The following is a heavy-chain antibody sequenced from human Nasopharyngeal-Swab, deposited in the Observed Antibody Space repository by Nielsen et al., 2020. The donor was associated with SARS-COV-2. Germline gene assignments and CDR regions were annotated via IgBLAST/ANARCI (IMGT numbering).Heavy chain of an antibody. CDR1: GDSVSSSSAA. V-gene: IGHV6-1*01. J-gene: IGHJ6*03. CDR3: ARARGAYGDYYYYYYTGV. CDR2: TYYRSKWYN. D-gene: IGHD4-17*01. Sequence: SQTLSLTCAISGDSVSSSSAAWNWIRQSPSRGLEWLGRTYYRSKWYNDYAVSVKSRITINPDTSKNQFSLHLNSVTPEDTAVYYCARARGAYGDYYYYYYTGVWGNGTTVTVSS.